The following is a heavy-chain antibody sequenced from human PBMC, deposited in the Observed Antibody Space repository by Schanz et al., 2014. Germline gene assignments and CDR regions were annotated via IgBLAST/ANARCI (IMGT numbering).Heavy chain of an antibody. V-gene: IGHV1-2*06. CDR1: GYTFTDNF. J-gene: IGHJ4*02. Sequence: QVQLVQSGAAVKRPGASVKVSCKASGYTFTDNFLHWVRQAPGQGLEWLGRINPKGGDTKSAQKFQGRFTMTRDTSITTAYMELSSLTSDDTAVYYCARESRIAVPGNWDYWGQGTLVTVSS. CDR2: INPKGGDT. CDR3: ARESRIAVPGNWDY. D-gene: IGHD6-19*01.